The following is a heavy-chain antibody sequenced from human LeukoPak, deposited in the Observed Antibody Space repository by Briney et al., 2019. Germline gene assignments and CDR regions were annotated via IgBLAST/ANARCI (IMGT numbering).Heavy chain of an antibody. J-gene: IGHJ6*02. CDR3: ARDESISVDYGMDV. Sequence: GGSLRLSCAASGFTFSSYSMNWVRQAPGKGLEWVSYISSSSSTIYYADSVKGRFTISRDNAKNSLYLQMNSLRAEDTAVYYCARDESISVDYGMDVWGQGTTVTVFS. CDR1: GFTFSSYS. D-gene: IGHD3-3*02. V-gene: IGHV3-48*01. CDR2: ISSSSSTI.